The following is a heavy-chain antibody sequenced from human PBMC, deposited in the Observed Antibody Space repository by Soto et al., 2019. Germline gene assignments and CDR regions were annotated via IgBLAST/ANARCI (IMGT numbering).Heavy chain of an antibody. V-gene: IGHV1-18*01. CDR2: INTNNGNT. CDR1: GYSFTSYG. CDR3: ARDLLGSFDV. D-gene: IGHD2-15*01. Sequence: QVQLVQSGAVVKKPGASVKVSCTASGYSFTSYGIGWVRQAPGRGLEWMGCINTNNGNTNSAQRLQGNVTMTEDKSTLTAYMELRSLRVDDTAVYYGARDLLGSFDVWGQWTMVTISS. J-gene: IGHJ3*01.